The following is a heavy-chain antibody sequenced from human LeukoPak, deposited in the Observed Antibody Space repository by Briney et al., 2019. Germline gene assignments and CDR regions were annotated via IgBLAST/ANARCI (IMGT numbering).Heavy chain of an antibody. J-gene: IGHJ4*02. D-gene: IGHD5-18*01. CDR1: GGSISSSSYH. V-gene: IGHV4-39*01. Sequence: SETLSLTCTVSGGSISSSSYHWGWIRQPPGKGLXXXXSIYYGGNTYYNPSLKSRVTISVDTSTNQFSLKLSSVTAADTAMYYCARHRSGGYYYGVLDYWGQGTLVTVSS. CDR3: ARHRSGGYYYGVLDY. CDR2: IYYGGNT.